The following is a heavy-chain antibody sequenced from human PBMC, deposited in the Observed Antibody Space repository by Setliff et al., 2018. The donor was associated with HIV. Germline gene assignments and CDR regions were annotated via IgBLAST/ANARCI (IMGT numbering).Heavy chain of an antibody. CDR3: ARARRDSYDRGRRNHYYIDV. CDR1: GYTFSSYD. D-gene: IGHD3-22*01. Sequence: ASVKVSCKASGYTFSSYDINWVRQATGQGLEWVGWMNPNSGNTGYAQKFQGRVTMTRDTSISTAYMELNNLKFEDTAVYYCARARRDSYDRGRRNHYYIDVWGKGTTVTV. V-gene: IGHV1-8*02. CDR2: MNPNSGNT. J-gene: IGHJ6*03.